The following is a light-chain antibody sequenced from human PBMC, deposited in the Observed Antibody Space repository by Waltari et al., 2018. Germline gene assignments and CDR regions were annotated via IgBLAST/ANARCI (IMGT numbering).Light chain of an antibody. CDR1: QSVRSSD. CDR2: GTS. J-gene: IGKJ2*01. Sequence: IVLTQSPGTLSLSPGERVTLSCRASQSVRSSDLAWYQHKPGQAPRLLIYGTSRRATGIPDRFSGSGSGTEFTLTISRLEPEDFAVYWCQQYGSSPLTFGQGTKLEIK. V-gene: IGKV3-20*01. CDR3: QQYGSSPLT.